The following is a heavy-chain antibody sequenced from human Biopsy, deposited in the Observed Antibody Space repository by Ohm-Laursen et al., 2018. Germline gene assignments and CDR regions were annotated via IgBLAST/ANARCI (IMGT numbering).Heavy chain of an antibody. D-gene: IGHD2-15*01. CDR1: TGTFDSYG. CDR2: IIPILRTT. Sequence: SVKVSCKTSTGTFDSYGVTWVRQALGQGLEWMGRIIPILRTTTYAPKFQGRVTFTADKSSSTAYLELSSLTSEGTAMFYCAREAIGYQLPCDDWGQGTLVTVSS. V-gene: IGHV1-69*04. CDR3: AREAIGYQLPCDD. J-gene: IGHJ4*02.